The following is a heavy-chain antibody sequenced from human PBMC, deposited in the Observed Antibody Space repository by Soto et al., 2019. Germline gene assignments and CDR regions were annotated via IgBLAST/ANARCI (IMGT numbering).Heavy chain of an antibody. CDR1: GYTFTGYF. CDR2: INPNSGAT. J-gene: IGHJ5*02. V-gene: IGHV1-2*06. Sequence: QVQLVQSGAEVKKPGTSVKVSCKASGYTFTGYFIHWLRHAPGQGLEWMGRINPNSGATNYARKFHDRVTMTRDTTNNPGLFELDSPKFYGHAILFRAEPPSPPGLFDPLGPGTLVTVSS. CDR3: AEPPSPPGLFDP.